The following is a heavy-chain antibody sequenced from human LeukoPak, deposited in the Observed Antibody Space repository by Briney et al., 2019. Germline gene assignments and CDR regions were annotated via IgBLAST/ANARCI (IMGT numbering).Heavy chain of an antibody. Sequence: PGGSLRLSCVVSGFTLNSYSVNWVRQAPGKGLEWVSYFGWSGTTILYADSVRGRFTVSRDSAKNSLYLQMNSLRDEDSALYYCARDSGSGWSNDYWGQGTLVTVSS. V-gene: IGHV3-48*02. CDR3: ARDSGSGWSNDY. J-gene: IGHJ4*02. CDR2: FGWSGTTI. D-gene: IGHD6-19*01. CDR1: GFTLNSYS.